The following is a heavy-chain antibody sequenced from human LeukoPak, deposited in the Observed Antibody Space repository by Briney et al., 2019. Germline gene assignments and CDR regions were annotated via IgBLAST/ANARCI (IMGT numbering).Heavy chain of an antibody. CDR1: GLTFSSSW. CDR3: ARDLAYSRLDY. CDR2: INPEGSEK. V-gene: IGHV3-7*01. D-gene: IGHD5-18*01. J-gene: IGHJ4*02. Sequence: GGSLRLSCAVSGLTFSSSWMDWVRQAPGRGLEWVASINPEGSEKYSADSVKGRFTISRDNAKNSLYLQMDSLRVEDTAFYYCARDLAYSRLDYWGQGMLVTVSS.